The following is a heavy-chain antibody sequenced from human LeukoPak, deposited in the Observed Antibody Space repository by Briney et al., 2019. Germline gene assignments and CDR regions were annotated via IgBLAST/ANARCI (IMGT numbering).Heavy chain of an antibody. CDR1: GFTFRDAW. Sequence: GSLRLSCAASGFTFRDAWMNWARQAPGKGLEWIGSIYYSGSTYYNPSLKSRVTISVDTSKNQFSLKLSSVTAADTAVYYCARDAGQKGDFDYWGQGTLVTVSS. D-gene: IGHD3-16*01. CDR2: IYYSGST. J-gene: IGHJ4*02. V-gene: IGHV4-4*02. CDR3: ARDAGQKGDFDY.